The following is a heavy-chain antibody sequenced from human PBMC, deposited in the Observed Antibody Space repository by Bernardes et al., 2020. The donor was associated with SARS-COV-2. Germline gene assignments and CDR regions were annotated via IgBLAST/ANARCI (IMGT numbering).Heavy chain of an antibody. D-gene: IGHD5-18*01. CDR2: IYYSGIT. Sequence: SETLSLTCTVSGGSISSSSYYWGWIRQPPGKGLEWIGSIYYSGITYYNPSLQSRVTISVDTSKNQFSLKLSSVTAADTAVYYCARGGSRATWIQLWFSPPFDYWGQGTLVTVSS. CDR3: ARGGSRATWIQLWFSPPFDY. V-gene: IGHV4-39*01. J-gene: IGHJ4*02. CDR1: GGSISSSSYY.